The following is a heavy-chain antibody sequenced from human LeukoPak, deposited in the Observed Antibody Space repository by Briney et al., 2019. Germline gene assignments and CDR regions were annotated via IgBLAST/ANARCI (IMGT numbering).Heavy chain of an antibody. CDR3: ARDPFGIVGATDV. J-gene: IGHJ6*04. D-gene: IGHD1-26*01. CDR2: ISSSSSYI. CDR1: GFIFSRNW. Sequence: GGSLRLSCAASGFIFSRNWMSWVRQAPGKGLEWVSSISSSSSYIYYADSVKGRFTISRDNAKNSLYLQMNSLRAEDTAVYYCARDPFGIVGATDVWGKGTTVTVSS. V-gene: IGHV3-21*01.